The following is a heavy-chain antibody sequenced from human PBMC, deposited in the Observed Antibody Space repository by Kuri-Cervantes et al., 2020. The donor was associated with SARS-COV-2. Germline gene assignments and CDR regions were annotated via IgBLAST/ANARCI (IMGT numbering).Heavy chain of an antibody. J-gene: IGHJ6*03. CDR1: GFTVTSYA. Sequence: GESLKISCAASGFTVTSYAMSWVRQAPGKGLEWVSAISGSGGSTYYADSVKGRFTISRDNSKNTLYLQMNSLRAEDTAVYYCAKGGYTAGEWYYYYYMDVWGKGTTVTVSS. CDR2: ISGSGGST. CDR3: AKGGYTAGEWYYYYYMDV. D-gene: IGHD3-10*01. V-gene: IGHV3-23*01.